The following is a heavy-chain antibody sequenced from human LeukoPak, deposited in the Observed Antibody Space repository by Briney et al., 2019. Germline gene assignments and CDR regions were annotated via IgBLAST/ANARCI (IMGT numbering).Heavy chain of an antibody. CDR1: GGSVSSGSYY. D-gene: IGHD6-19*01. CDR2: IYYSGST. Sequence: SEALSLTCTVSGGSVSSGSYYWSWIRQPPGKGLEWIGYIYYSGSTNYNSSLKSRVTISVDTSKNQFSLKLSSVTAADTAVYYCARDWPAVAGFDYWGQGTLVTVSS. CDR3: ARDWPAVAGFDY. V-gene: IGHV4-61*01. J-gene: IGHJ4*02.